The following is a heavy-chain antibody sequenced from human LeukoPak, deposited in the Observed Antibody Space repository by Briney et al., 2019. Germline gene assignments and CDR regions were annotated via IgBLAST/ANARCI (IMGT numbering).Heavy chain of an antibody. CDR3: ARVGNWNYALVNYYFDY. CDR2: IHYSGNT. V-gene: IGHV4-61*01. CDR1: GDSVSSTNYY. Sequence: PSETLSLTCTVSGDSVSSTNYYWIWMRQPPGKGLEWIGYIHYSGNTNYNPSLKSRVTISVDTSKNQFSLKLTSVTAADTAVYYCARVGNWNYALVNYYFDYWGQGTLVTVSS. J-gene: IGHJ4*02. D-gene: IGHD1-20*01.